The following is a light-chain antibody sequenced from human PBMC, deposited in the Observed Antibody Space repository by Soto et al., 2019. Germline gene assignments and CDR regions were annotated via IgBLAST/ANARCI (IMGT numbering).Light chain of an antibody. Sequence: IQLTQSPSSLSASVGDRVTITCRASQVISSYLAWYQQKPGKAPKLLIYAASTLQSEVPSRFSGSGSGTDFTLTIGSLQPEDFATYYCQQLNSYPLTFGGGTKVDIK. CDR2: AAS. V-gene: IGKV1-9*01. J-gene: IGKJ4*01. CDR1: QVISSY. CDR3: QQLNSYPLT.